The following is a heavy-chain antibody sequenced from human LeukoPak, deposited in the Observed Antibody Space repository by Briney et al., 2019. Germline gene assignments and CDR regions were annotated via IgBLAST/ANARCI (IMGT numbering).Heavy chain of an antibody. CDR1: GVTFGDYA. CDR3: ARINFRDYRGYTWFEP. Sequence: GRSQRLSYKGCGVTFGDYAVTWFRQAPGKRLEWVGFFRTKTHGGAPETAASVKGRFNVSRDDSEGIAYLQMTSLTTEDTAMYYCARINFRDYRGYTWFEPWGQGTLVTVSS. CDR2: FRTKTHGGAP. D-gene: IGHD3-10*01. J-gene: IGHJ5*02. V-gene: IGHV3-49*03.